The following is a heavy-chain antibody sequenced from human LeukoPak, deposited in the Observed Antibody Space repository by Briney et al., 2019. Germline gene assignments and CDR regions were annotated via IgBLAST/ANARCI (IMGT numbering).Heavy chain of an antibody. V-gene: IGHV3-11*04. D-gene: IGHD4-17*01. CDR2: ISSSGSTI. CDR1: GFTFSDYY. CDR3: ARDDYGDYYYYYMDV. J-gene: IGHJ6*03. Sequence: GGSRRLSCAASGFTFSDYYMSWIRQAPGKGLEWVSYISSSGSTIYYADSGKGRFTISRDNAKNSLYLQMNSLRAEDTAVYYCARDDYGDYYYYYMDVWGKGTTVTVSS.